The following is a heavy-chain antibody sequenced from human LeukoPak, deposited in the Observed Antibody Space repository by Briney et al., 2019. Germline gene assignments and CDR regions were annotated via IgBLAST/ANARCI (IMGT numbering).Heavy chain of an antibody. CDR1: GGSFSSTAYY. CDR2: IYYSGST. CDR3: ARWGSASDY. D-gene: IGHD7-27*01. J-gene: IGHJ4*02. Sequence: SETLSLTCTVSGGSFSSTAYYWGWIRQPPGKGLEWIGSIYYSGSTYYNPSLKSRVTISVDTSKNQFSLKLSSVTAADTAVYYCARWGSASDYWGQGTLVTVSS. V-gene: IGHV4-39*07.